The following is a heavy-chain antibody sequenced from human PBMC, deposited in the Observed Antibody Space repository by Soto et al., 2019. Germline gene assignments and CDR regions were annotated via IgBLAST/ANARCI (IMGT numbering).Heavy chain of an antibody. Sequence: PSETLSLTCTVSGGSISSYYWSWIRQPPGKGLERIGYIYYSGSTNYNPSLKSRVTISVDTSKNQFSLKLSSVTAADTAVYYCARADGDYYYYYGMDVWGQGTTVTVSS. V-gene: IGHV4-59*01. CDR2: IYYSGST. D-gene: IGHD3-10*01. J-gene: IGHJ6*02. CDR1: GGSISSYY. CDR3: ARADGDYYYYYGMDV.